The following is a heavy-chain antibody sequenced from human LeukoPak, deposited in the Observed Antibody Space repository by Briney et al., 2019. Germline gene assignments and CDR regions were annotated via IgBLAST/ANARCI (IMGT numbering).Heavy chain of an antibody. D-gene: IGHD1-20*01. J-gene: IGHJ3*02. CDR2: IIPILGIA. V-gene: IGHV1-69*04. CDR1: GGTFSSYA. Sequence: SVKVSCKASGGTFSSYAISWVRQAPGQGLEWMGRIIPILGIANYAQKFQGRVTITADKSTSTAYMELSSLRSEDTAVYYCARSSAVTGAFDIWGQGTMVTVSS. CDR3: ARSSAVTGAFDI.